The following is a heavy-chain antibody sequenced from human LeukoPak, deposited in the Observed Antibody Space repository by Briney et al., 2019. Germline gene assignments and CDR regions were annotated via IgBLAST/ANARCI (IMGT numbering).Heavy chain of an antibody. V-gene: IGHV1-18*01. D-gene: IGHD2-2*01. CDR3: ARARGRWGVPAANWFDP. J-gene: IGHJ5*02. Sequence: GASVKVSCRASGYTFTSYGISWVRQAPGQGLEWMGWISAYNGNTNYAQKLQGRVTMTTDTSTSTAYMELRSLRSDDTAVYYCARARGRWGVPAANWFDPWGQGTLVTVSS. CDR2: ISAYNGNT. CDR1: GYTFTSYG.